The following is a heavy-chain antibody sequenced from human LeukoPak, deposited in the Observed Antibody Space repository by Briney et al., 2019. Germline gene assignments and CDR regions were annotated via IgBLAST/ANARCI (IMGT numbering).Heavy chain of an antibody. Sequence: PSETLSLTCAVYGGSFSGYYWSWIRQPPGKGLEWIGEVSHSGSTSYNPSLKSRVTISVNTSKNQFFLRLTSVTAADTAVYYCARGRPNMDVWGKGTTVTVSS. CDR3: ARGRPNMDV. V-gene: IGHV4-34*01. CDR1: GGSFSGYY. CDR2: VSHSGST. J-gene: IGHJ6*03.